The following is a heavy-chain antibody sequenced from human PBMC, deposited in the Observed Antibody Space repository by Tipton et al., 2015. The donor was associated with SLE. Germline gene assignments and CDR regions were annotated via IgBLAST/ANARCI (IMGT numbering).Heavy chain of an antibody. Sequence: TLSLTCAVYGGSFSGYYWTWIRQPPGKGLEWIGYIYYSGSTYYNPSLKSRVTISVDTSKNQFSLKLSSVTAADTAVYYCARDFGSSGSFDYWGQRTLVTVSS. CDR1: GGSFSGYY. D-gene: IGHD6-13*01. CDR2: IYYSGST. J-gene: IGHJ4*02. V-gene: IGHV4-34*09. CDR3: ARDFGSSGSFDY.